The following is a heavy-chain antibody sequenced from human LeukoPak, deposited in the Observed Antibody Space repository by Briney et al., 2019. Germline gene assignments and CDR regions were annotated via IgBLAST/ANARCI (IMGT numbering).Heavy chain of an antibody. V-gene: IGHV1-18*04. D-gene: IGHD3-16*01. Sequence: ASVKVSCKASGYTFTSYGISWVRQAPGQGLEWMGLISAYNGNTNYAQKLQGRVTMTTDTSTSTAYMEMRSLRCDDTAVYYCARDPRGSYSENWFDPWGQGTLVTVSS. J-gene: IGHJ5*02. CDR3: ARDPRGSYSENWFDP. CDR1: GYTFTSYG. CDR2: ISAYNGNT.